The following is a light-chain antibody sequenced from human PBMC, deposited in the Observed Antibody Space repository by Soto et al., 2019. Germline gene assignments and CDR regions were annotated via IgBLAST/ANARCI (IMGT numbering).Light chain of an antibody. Sequence: EIVLTQSPATLSLSPGERATLSCRASQSVSSYLAWYQQKPGQAPRLLIYRASSRATGIPDRFSGSGSGTDFTLTISRLEPEDFAVYYCQQYGSSPLTFGGGTKVDIK. CDR2: RAS. CDR1: QSVSSY. CDR3: QQYGSSPLT. J-gene: IGKJ4*01. V-gene: IGKV3-20*01.